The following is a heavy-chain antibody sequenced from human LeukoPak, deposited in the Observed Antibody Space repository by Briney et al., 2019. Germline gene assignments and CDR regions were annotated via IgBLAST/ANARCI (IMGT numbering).Heavy chain of an antibody. CDR1: GFTFDDYA. J-gene: IGHJ3*02. V-gene: IGHV3-9*03. Sequence: GGSLRLSCAASGFTFDDYAMHWVRQAPGKGLEWVSGISWNSGSIGYADSVKGRFTISRDNAKNSLYLQMNSLRAEDMALYYCAKGLHTRDAMGSGYYYFLPPGQSTRGDAFDIWGQGTMVTVSS. CDR3: AKGLHTRDAMGSGYYYFLPPGQSTRGDAFDI. D-gene: IGHD3-22*01. CDR2: ISWNSGSI.